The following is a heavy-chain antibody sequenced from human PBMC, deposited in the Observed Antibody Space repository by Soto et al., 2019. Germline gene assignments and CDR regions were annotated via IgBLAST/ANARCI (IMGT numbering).Heavy chain of an antibody. V-gene: IGHV4-39*01. Sequence: SETLSLTCTVSGGSISSSSYYWGWIRQPPGKGLEWIGSIYYSGSTYYNPSLKSRVTISVDTSKNQFSLKLSSVTAADTAVYYCARRTGIAVVEPYYFDYWGQGTLVTVSS. D-gene: IGHD6-19*01. CDR1: GGSISSSSYY. J-gene: IGHJ4*02. CDR2: IYYSGST. CDR3: ARRTGIAVVEPYYFDY.